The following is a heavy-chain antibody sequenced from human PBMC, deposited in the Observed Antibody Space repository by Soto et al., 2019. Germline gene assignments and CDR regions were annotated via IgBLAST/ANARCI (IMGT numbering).Heavy chain of an antibody. CDR3: ARGGRYCSGGSCYFDY. J-gene: IGHJ4*02. D-gene: IGHD2-15*01. CDR2: INHSGST. CDR1: GGSFSGYY. V-gene: IGHV4-34*01. Sequence: SETLSLTCAVYGGSFSGYYWSWIRQLPGKGLEWIGEINHSGSTNYNPSLKSRVTISVDTSKNQFSLKLSSVTAADTAVYYCARGGRYCSGGSCYFDYWGQGTLVTVS.